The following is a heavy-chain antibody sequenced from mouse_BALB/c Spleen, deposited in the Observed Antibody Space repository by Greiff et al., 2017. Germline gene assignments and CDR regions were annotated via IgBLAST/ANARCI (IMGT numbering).Heavy chain of an antibody. Sequence: VQLQQSGPELMKPGASVKISCKASGYSFTSYYMHWVKQSHGKSLEWIGYIDPFNGGTSYNQKFKGKATLTVDKSSSTAYMHLSSLTSEDSAVYYCARDDALDYWGQGTTLTVSS. V-gene: IGHV1S135*01. CDR2: IDPFNGGT. J-gene: IGHJ2*01. CDR3: ARDDALDY. D-gene: IGHD2-12*01. CDR1: GYSFTSYY.